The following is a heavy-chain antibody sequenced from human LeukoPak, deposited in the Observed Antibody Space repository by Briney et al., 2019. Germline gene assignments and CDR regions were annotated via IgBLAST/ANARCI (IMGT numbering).Heavy chain of an antibody. D-gene: IGHD3-3*01. CDR1: GGSISSGGYY. V-gene: IGHV4-31*03. CDR2: IYYSGST. J-gene: IGHJ4*02. Sequence: SQTLSLTCTVSGGSISSGGYYWSWIRQHPGKGLEWIGYIYYSGSTYYNPSLKSRVTTSVDTSKNQFSLKLSSVTAADTAVYYCARDNLDYDFWSGFDYWGQGTLVTVSS. CDR3: ARDNLDYDFWSGFDY.